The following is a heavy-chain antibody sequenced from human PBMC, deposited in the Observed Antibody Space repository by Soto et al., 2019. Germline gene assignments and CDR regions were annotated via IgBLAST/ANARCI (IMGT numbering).Heavy chain of an antibody. D-gene: IGHD1-26*01. V-gene: IGHV3-30-3*01. CDR3: ARDSGPMSS. Sequence: QVQLVESGGGVVQPGRSLRLSCAASGFIFSSNAMHWVHQAPGKGLEWVAVISYDGSNKYYANSVKGRFTISRDNSKNTLYLQMNSLRVEDTAVYYCARDSGPMSSWGQGTLVTVSS. J-gene: IGHJ5*02. CDR1: GFIFSSNA. CDR2: ISYDGSNK.